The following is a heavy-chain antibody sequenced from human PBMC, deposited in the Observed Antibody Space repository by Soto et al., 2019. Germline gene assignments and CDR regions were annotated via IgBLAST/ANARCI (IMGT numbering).Heavy chain of an antibody. J-gene: IGHJ6*02. Sequence: QIHLVQSGPEVKKPGASVKVSCKASGHTYPSYAITWVRQAPGQGLEWMGWISAYTGNTNYAQNFQARVTITIDTXXXXXXXXXXXXXXXXXXXXXXXXXXXXXXXXXXXSYYGMDVWGQGTTVTVS. CDR3: XXXXXXXXXXXXXSYYGMDV. CDR1: GHTYPSYA. CDR2: ISAYTGNT. V-gene: IGHV1-18*01.